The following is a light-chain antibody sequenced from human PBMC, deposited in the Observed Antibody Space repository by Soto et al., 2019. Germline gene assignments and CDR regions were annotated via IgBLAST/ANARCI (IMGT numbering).Light chain of an antibody. CDR1: QSVSSY. J-gene: IGKJ2*01. V-gene: IGKV3-11*01. CDR2: DAS. CDR3: QHRSNWPPVT. Sequence: EIVLTQSPATLSLSPGESATLSCRASQSVSSYLAWYRQKPGQAPRLLIYDASNRATGIPARFSGSGSGTDFTPTISSLEPEDFAVYYCQHRSNWPPVTFGQGTKLEIK.